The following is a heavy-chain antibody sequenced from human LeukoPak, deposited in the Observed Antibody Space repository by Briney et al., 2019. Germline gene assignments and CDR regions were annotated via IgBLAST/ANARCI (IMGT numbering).Heavy chain of an antibody. CDR2: IYWDDNK. J-gene: IGHJ4*02. CDR1: GFSLSPNAAG. V-gene: IGHV2-5*02. D-gene: IGHD3-9*01. Sequence: SGPTLVKPTQTLTLTCTFSGFSLSPNAAGMGWNRHPPGNALEWLAVIYWDDNKRYSPSLKSRLTITKDTSKNQVVLTMTNMDPVDTATYYCARLRYFDWLHIDYWGQGTLVTVSS. CDR3: ARLRYFDWLHIDY.